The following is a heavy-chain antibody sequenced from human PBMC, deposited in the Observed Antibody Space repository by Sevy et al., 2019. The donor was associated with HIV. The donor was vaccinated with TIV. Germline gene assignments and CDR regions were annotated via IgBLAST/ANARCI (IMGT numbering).Heavy chain of an antibody. CDR3: ARDGPEGTIAAAVNWFDP. V-gene: IGHV1-69*13. D-gene: IGHD6-13*01. J-gene: IGHJ5*02. CDR1: GGTFSSYA. CDR2: IIPIFGTA. Sequence: ASVKVSCKASGGTFSSYAISWVRQAPGQGLEWMGGIIPIFGTANYTQKFQGRVTITADESTSTAYMELSSLRSEDTAVYYCARDGPEGTIAAAVNWFDPWGQGTLVTVSS.